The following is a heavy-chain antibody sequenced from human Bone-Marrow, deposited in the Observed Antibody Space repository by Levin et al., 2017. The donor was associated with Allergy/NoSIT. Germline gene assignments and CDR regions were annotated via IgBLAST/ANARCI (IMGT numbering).Heavy chain of an antibody. CDR3: AINTFDFASGYPNWFDP. Sequence: SETLSLTCSVSGVSMYSTNHYWAWIRQAPGTGPEWIGSLFYSGSIFYNPSLNSRVTISLDTPNNRFSLKLSSVTAADTAIYYCAINTFDFASGYPNWFDPWGQGTLVTVSS. V-gene: IGHV4-39*07. J-gene: IGHJ5*02. CDR1: GVSMYSTNHY. D-gene: IGHD3-3*01. CDR2: LFYSGSI.